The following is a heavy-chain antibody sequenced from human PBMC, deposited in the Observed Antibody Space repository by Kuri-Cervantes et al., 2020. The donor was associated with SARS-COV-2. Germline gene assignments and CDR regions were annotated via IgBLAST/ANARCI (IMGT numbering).Heavy chain of an antibody. J-gene: IGHJ4*02. CDR3: ASTPGQWLVLNYFDY. Sequence: GESLKISCAASGFTFSNAWMSWVRQAPGKGLEWVSVIYSGGSSTYYTDSVKGRFTISRDNAKNSLYLQMNSLRAEDTAVYYRASTPGQWLVLNYFDYWGQGTLVTVSS. CDR1: GFTFSNAW. D-gene: IGHD6-19*01. CDR2: IYSGGSST. V-gene: IGHV3-23*03.